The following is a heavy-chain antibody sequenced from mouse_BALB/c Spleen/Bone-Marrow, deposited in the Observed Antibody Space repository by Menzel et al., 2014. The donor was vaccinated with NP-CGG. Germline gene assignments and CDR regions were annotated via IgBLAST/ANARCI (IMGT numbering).Heavy chain of an antibody. CDR3: ARSGYGDYYAMDY. D-gene: IGHD2-10*02. J-gene: IGHJ4*01. V-gene: IGHV5-17*02. Sequence: EVQRVESGGGLVQPGGSRKLSCAASGFTFSSFGIHWVRQAPEKGLEWVAYISSGSSTIYYADTVKGRFTISRDNPKNTLFLQMTSLRSEDTAMYYCARSGYGDYYAMDYRGQGTSVTVSS. CDR2: ISSGSSTI. CDR1: GFTFSSFG.